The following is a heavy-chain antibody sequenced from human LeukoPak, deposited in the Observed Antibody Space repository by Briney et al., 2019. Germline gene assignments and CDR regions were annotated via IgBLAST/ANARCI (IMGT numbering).Heavy chain of an antibody. J-gene: IGHJ4*02. CDR3: ARDLGSGSYPSWRFWY. CDR2: INPNSGGT. CDR1: GYTFTGYY. Sequence: GASVKVSCKASGYTFTGYYMHWGPQAPGQGLESMGWINPNSGGTNYAQKFQGRVTMTRDTSISTAYMELSSLRSEDTAVYYCARDLGSGSYPSWRFWYWGQGTLVTVSS. D-gene: IGHD1-26*01. V-gene: IGHV1-2*02.